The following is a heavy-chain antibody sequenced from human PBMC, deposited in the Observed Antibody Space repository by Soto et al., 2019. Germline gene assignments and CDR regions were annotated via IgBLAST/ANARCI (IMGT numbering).Heavy chain of an antibody. J-gene: IGHJ5*02. D-gene: IGHD3-22*01. Sequence: GGSLRLSCAASGFTFSSYSMNWVRQAPGKGLEWVSSISSSSSYIYYAGSVKGRFTISSDNAMNSLYLHMKRLRAEDTAVYYCARVSSDYYYHCGQGTLVTVSS. V-gene: IGHV3-21*01. CDR2: ISSSSSYI. CDR1: GFTFSSYS. CDR3: ARVSSDYYYH.